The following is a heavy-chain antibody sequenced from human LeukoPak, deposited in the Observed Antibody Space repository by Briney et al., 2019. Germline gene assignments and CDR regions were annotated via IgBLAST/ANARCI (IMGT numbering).Heavy chain of an antibody. V-gene: IGHV4-31*03. CDR3: ARATVMFGEFAT. CDR2: IYYSGST. J-gene: IGHJ5*02. Sequence: SQTLSLTCTVSGGSISSGGYYWSWLRQHPGKGLEWIGYIYYSGSTYYNPSLKSRVTISVDTSKNQFSLKLSSVTAADTAVYYCARATVMFGEFATWGQGTLVTVSS. CDR1: GGSISSGGYY. D-gene: IGHD3-10*02.